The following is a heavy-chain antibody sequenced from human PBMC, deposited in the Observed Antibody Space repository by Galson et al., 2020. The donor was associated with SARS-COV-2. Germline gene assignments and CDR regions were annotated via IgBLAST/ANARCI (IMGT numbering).Heavy chain of an antibody. Sequence: ETSETLSLTCTVSGGSISSSSYYWGWIRQPPGKGLEWIGSIYYSGSTYYNPSLKSRVTISVDTSKNQFSLKLTSVTAADTAVYYCARLSYGPYYNDMDVWGQGTTVTVSS. CDR1: GGSISSSSYY. V-gene: IGHV4-39*01. CDR2: IYYSGST. D-gene: IGHD5-18*01. CDR3: ARLSYGPYYNDMDV. J-gene: IGHJ6*02.